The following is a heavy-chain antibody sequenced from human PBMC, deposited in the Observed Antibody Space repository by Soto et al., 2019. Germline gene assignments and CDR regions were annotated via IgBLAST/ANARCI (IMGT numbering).Heavy chain of an antibody. J-gene: IGHJ4*02. Sequence: QVQLQESGPGLVKPSETLSLTCTVSGGSISSYYWSWIRQPPGKGLEWIGYIYYSGSTNYNPSLKSRVTRSVDTSKNQFALKLSSVTAADTAVYYCERAGAYSGYGEYYFDYWGQGTLVTVSS. CDR3: ERAGAYSGYGEYYFDY. CDR1: GGSISSYY. CDR2: IYYSGST. D-gene: IGHD5-12*01. V-gene: IGHV4-59*01.